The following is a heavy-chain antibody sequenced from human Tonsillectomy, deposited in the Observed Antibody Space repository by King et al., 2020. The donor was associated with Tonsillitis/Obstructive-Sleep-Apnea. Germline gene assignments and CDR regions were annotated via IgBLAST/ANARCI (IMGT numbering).Heavy chain of an antibody. Sequence: VQLVESGGGLVKPGGSLRLSCAASGFTFTSYGMTWVRQAPGKGLDWVSSISSTSSYIYYADSVKGRFTISRDNAKNSLYLQMNSLRAEDTAVYYCARDHYDCWSGYATNWFDPWGQGTLVTVFS. D-gene: IGHD3-3*01. CDR3: ARDHYDCWSGYATNWFDP. V-gene: IGHV3-21*01. J-gene: IGHJ5*02. CDR2: ISSTSSYI. CDR1: GFTFTSYG.